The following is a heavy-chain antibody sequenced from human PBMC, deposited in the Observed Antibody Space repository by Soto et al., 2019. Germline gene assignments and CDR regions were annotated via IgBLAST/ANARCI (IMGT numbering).Heavy chain of an antibody. CDR1: GFTFSNYA. J-gene: IGHJ6*02. D-gene: IGHD6-6*01. CDR2: ISSNGGST. Sequence: AGGSLRLSCSASGFTFSNYAMHWVRQAPGKGLEYVSGISSNGGSTYYADSVKGRFTISRDNAKNSLYLQMSSLRAEDTALYYCTKAYISSSYYYYYYGMDVWGQGTTVTVSS. CDR3: TKAYISSSYYYYYYGMDV. V-gene: IGHV3-64D*06.